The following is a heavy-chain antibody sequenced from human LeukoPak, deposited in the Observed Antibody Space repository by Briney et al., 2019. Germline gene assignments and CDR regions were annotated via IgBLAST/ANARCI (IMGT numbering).Heavy chain of an antibody. CDR3: AKELAANPWDYYYYGMDV. D-gene: IGHD6-13*01. V-gene: IGHV3-30*18. CDR2: ISYDGSNK. CDR1: GFTFSSYG. J-gene: IGHJ6*02. Sequence: GGSLRLSCAASGFTFSSYGMHWVRQAPGKGLEWVAVISYDGSNKYYADSVKGRFTISRDNSKNTLYLQMNSLRAEDTAVYYCAKELAANPWDYYYYGMDVWGQGTTVTVSS.